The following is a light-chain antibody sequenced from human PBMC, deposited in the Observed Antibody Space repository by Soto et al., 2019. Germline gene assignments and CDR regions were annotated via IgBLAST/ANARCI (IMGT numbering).Light chain of an antibody. CDR1: SSDVRNYHL. J-gene: IGLJ1*01. Sequence: QSALTQPASVSGSPGQSITISCTGSSSDVRNYHLVSLYQQYPGKAPKLIIYEGSKRPSGVSNRFSGSRSGNTASLTISGLQPEDEADYYCCSYGGSSTFDVYGTGTKSPS. CDR2: EGS. V-gene: IGLV2-23*03. CDR3: CSYGGSSTFDV.